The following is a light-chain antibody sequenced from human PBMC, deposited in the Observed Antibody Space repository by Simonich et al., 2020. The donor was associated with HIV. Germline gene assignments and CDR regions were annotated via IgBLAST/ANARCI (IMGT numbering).Light chain of an antibody. CDR1: QSVNIN. J-gene: IGKJ1*01. V-gene: IGKV3-15*01. CDR3: QQYNNWPQT. CDR2: GAS. Sequence: EIVMTQSPATLSVSPGERATLSCRASQSVNINLAWYQQKPGQAPRLLIYGASTRATGIPARFSGSGSGTAFTLTISSLQSEDFAVYYCQQYNNWPQTFGQGTKVEIK.